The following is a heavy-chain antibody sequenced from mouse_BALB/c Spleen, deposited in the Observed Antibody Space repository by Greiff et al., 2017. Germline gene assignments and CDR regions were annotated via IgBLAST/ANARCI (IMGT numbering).Heavy chain of an antibody. D-gene: IGHD1-1*01. Sequence: VQLQQSGAELVKPGASVTMSCTASGYTFTSYWMHWVKQRPGQGLEWIGYINPSTGYTEYNQKFKDKATLTADKSSSTAYMQLSSLTSEDSAVYYCARTTVVADYWGQGTTLTVSS. CDR1: GYTFTSYW. CDR3: ARTTVVADY. V-gene: IGHV1-7*01. J-gene: IGHJ2*01. CDR2: INPSTGYT.